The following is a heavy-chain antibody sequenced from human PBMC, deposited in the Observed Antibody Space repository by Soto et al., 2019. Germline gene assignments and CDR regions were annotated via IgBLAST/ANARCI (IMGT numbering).Heavy chain of an antibody. V-gene: IGHV3-21*01. D-gene: IGHD3-10*01. CDR2: ISSSSSYI. Sequence: GGSLRPSCPASALTFTRYTINCVRQPAGNGLEWVSSISSSSSYIYYADSVKGRFTISRDNAKNSLYLQMNSLRAEDTAVYYCARDGRLLWFGELLDYYGMDVWGQGTTVTVSS. CDR1: ALTFTRYT. J-gene: IGHJ6*02. CDR3: ARDGRLLWFGELLDYYGMDV.